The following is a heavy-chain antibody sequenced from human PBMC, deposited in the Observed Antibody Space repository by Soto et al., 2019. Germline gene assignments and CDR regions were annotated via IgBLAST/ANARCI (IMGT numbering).Heavy chain of an antibody. CDR1: GGTFSSYA. CDR3: ARNPMGELLPSHFAY. CDR2: IIPIFGTA. V-gene: IGHV1-69*13. Sequence: ASVKVSCKASGGTFSSYAISWVRQAPGQGLEWMGGIIPIFGTANYAQKFQGRVTITADESTSTAYMELSSLRSEDTAVYYCARNPMGELLPSHFAYWGNETLVTVSS. J-gene: IGHJ4*01. D-gene: IGHD1-26*01.